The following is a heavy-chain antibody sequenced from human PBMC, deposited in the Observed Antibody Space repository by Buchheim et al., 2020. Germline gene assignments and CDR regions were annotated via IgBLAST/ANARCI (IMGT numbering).Heavy chain of an antibody. CDR2: IYPGGSNT. CDR1: GYTFSTYW. D-gene: IGHD6-19*01. J-gene: IGHJ4*02. Sequence: EVQLVQSGAEVKKPGESLKISCKGSGYTFSTYWIGWVRQMPGKGLEWMGFIYPGGSNTRYSPSFQGQVTISADKSISTAYLQWSSLKSSDTAMYYCARRRYSSGQTEYFDYWGQGTL. V-gene: IGHV5-51*01. CDR3: ARRRYSSGQTEYFDY.